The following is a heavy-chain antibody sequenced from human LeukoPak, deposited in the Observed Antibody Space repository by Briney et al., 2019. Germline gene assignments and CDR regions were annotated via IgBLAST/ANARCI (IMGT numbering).Heavy chain of an antibody. CDR1: GFTFSSYG. CDR2: IIGSGSST. Sequence: GGTLRLSCAVSGFTFSSYGMSWVRQTPGKGLEWVSAIIGSGSSTYYADSVKGRFTISRDNSKNTLYLQMNNLRAEDTAIYYCAKAANYDILTGYYLDYWGQGTLVTVSS. J-gene: IGHJ4*02. CDR3: AKAANYDILTGYYLDY. D-gene: IGHD3-9*01. V-gene: IGHV3-23*01.